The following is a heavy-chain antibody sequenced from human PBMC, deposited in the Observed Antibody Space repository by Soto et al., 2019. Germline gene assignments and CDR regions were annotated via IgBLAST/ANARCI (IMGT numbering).Heavy chain of an antibody. J-gene: IGHJ4*02. CDR3: VKDRYCSSTSCYADFDY. Sequence: GGSLRLSCAASGFTFSSYGMHWVRQAPGKGLEWVAVISYDGSNKYYADSVKGRFTISRDNSKNTLYLHMSSLRDDDTAVYYCVKDRYCSSTSCYADFDYWGQGALVTVSS. V-gene: IGHV3-30*18. D-gene: IGHD2-2*01. CDR2: ISYDGSNK. CDR1: GFTFSSYG.